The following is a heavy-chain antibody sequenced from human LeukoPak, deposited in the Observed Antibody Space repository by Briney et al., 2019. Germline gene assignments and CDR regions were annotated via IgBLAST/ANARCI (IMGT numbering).Heavy chain of an antibody. CDR3: ARWSSDSRGYYYFLEF. CDR1: GYSFPNYW. V-gene: IGHV5-51*01. CDR2: IYPAYSDT. J-gene: IGHJ4*02. Sequence: GESLKISCEGSGYSFPNYWIGWVRQMPGKGLEWMAIIYPAYSDTRYSPSFQGQVTISADKSISTAYLQWSSLKASDTAMYYCARWSSDSRGYYYFLEFWGQGTLVTVSS. D-gene: IGHD3-22*01.